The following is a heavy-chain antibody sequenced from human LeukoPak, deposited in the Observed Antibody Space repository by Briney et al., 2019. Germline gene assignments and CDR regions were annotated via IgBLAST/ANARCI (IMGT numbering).Heavy chain of an antibody. V-gene: IGHV3-23*01. CDR3: AKGRNDYKYYFDY. CDR1: GFTFSSYA. D-gene: IGHD5-24*01. Sequence: GGSLRLSCAASGFTFSSYAMSWVRQAPGKGLEWVPLISASGGSTYYADSVKGRFTISRDNSKNTLYLQMSSLRAEDTAVYYCAKGRNDYKYYFDYWGQGTLVTVSS. CDR2: ISASGGST. J-gene: IGHJ4*02.